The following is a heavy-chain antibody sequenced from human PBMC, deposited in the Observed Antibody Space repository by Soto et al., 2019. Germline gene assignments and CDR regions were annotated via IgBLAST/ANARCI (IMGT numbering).Heavy chain of an antibody. Sequence: ASVKVSCKASGYTFTGXXXXXXXXAPGQGLEWMGWXNPNSGGTNLAQKFQGWVTMTRDTSISTAYMELSRLRSDDTAVYYCARGPITIFGVVTSRWFDPWGQGTLVTVSS. D-gene: IGHD3-3*01. CDR3: ARGPITIFGVVTSRWFDP. CDR1: GYTFTGXX. CDR2: XNPNSGGT. J-gene: IGHJ5*02. V-gene: IGHV1-2*04.